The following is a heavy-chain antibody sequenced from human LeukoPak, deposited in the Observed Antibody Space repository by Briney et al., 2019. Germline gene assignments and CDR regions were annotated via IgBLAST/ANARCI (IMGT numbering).Heavy chain of an antibody. CDR2: IKEDGTVK. J-gene: IGHJ4*02. D-gene: IGHD1/OR15-1a*01. Sequence: GGPLRLSCAASGFTFSVSWMSWVRQAPGKGLEWVGNIKEDGTVKNYVDSVKGRLTISRDNAKKSLFLQMNSLRAEDTAVYYCVKDRGWNTFDSWGQGTLVTVSS. CDR1: GFTFSVSW. CDR3: VKDRGWNTFDS. V-gene: IGHV3-7*01.